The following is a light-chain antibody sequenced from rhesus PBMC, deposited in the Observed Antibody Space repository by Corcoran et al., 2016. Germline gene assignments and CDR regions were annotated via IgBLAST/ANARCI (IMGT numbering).Light chain of an antibody. CDR1: QGISSY. CDR2: AAS. V-gene: IGKV1-25*01. CDR3: QQHNSYPLT. J-gene: IGKJ4*01. Sequence: DIQMTQSPSSLSASVGDRVTITCRASQGISSYLVWYQQKPGKGPNLLIYAASTLQSGVPSRFSGSGSGTEFTLTISSLQPEDVATDYCQQHNSYPLTFGGGTKVELK.